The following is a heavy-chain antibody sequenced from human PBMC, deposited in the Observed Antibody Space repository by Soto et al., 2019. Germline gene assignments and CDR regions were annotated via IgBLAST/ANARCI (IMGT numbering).Heavy chain of an antibody. D-gene: IGHD3-3*01. Sequence: GASVKVSCKASGYTFTSYGISWVRQAPGQGLEWMGWISAYNGNTNYAQKLQGRVTMTTDTSTSTAYMELRSLRSGDTAVYYCARDLRFLEWLTHDAFDIWGQGTMVTVSS. V-gene: IGHV1-18*01. CDR2: ISAYNGNT. CDR1: GYTFTSYG. J-gene: IGHJ3*02. CDR3: ARDLRFLEWLTHDAFDI.